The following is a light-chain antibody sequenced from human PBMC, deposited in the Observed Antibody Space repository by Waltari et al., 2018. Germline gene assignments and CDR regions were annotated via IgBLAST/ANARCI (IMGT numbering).Light chain of an antibody. Sequence: EIVLTQSPATLSLSPGERATLSCRASQSVSSYLAWYQQKPGQAPRLLIYDAYNRASGVPARFSGSGSETDVTITISSLEPEDFAVYYCQQRSNWPPWTFGQGTKVEIK. V-gene: IGKV3-11*01. CDR1: QSVSSY. J-gene: IGKJ1*01. CDR3: QQRSNWPPWT. CDR2: DAY.